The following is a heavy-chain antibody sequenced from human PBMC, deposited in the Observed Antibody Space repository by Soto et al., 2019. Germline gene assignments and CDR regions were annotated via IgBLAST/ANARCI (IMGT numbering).Heavy chain of an antibody. D-gene: IGHD4-17*01. CDR3: ASVNSYGSVVDY. Sequence: QVQLVQSGAEVKKPGSSVKVSCKASGGTFSSYAISWVRQAPGQGLEWMGGIIPIFGTANYAQKFQGRVTIIEEECTSTAYMELSSLRSEDPAVYCCASVNSYGSVVDYWGQGTLVTVSS. J-gene: IGHJ4*02. CDR1: GGTFSSYA. CDR2: IIPIFGTA. V-gene: IGHV1-69*12.